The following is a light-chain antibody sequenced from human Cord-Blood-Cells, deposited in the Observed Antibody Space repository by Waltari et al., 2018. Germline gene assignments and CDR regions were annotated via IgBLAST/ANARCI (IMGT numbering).Light chain of an antibody. CDR2: DVS. Sequence: QSALTQPRSVSGSPGQSVTIYCTGTSSDVGGYNYVSWYQQHPGKAPKLMIDDVSKRPSGVPDRFSGSKSGNTASLTISVLQAEDEADYYCCSYAGSYTFFGTGTKVTVL. CDR1: SSDVGGYNY. V-gene: IGLV2-11*01. CDR3: CSYAGSYTF. J-gene: IGLJ1*01.